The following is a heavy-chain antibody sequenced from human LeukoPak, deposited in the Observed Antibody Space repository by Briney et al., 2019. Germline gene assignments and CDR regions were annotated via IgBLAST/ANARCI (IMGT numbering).Heavy chain of an antibody. CDR3: AKGRALVGGTTRSYDS. Sequence: GGSLRLSCAASGFTFSSYSMSWVRQAPGKGLEWFSVISGSGGDTFYADSVKGRFTISRDNSKNTLYLQMNSLRVEDTAVYYCAKGRALVGGTTRSYDSWGQGTLVTVSS. J-gene: IGHJ5*02. D-gene: IGHD1-26*01. CDR1: GFTFSSYS. CDR2: ISGSGGDT. V-gene: IGHV3-23*01.